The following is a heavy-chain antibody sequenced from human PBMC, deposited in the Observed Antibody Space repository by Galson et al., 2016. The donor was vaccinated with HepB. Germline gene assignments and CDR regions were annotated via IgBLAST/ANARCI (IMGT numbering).Heavy chain of an antibody. CDR1: GFTFSSSP. V-gene: IGHV3-30*18. CDR3: AKGGRFFFFDF. J-gene: IGHJ4*02. Sequence: SLRLSCAASGFTFSSSPMHWVRQAPGKGLEWVAFISYDGSNKYYSDSVKGRFTIARDDSNNTLFLQMGSLRGEDTAVYYCAKGGRFFFFDFWGQGTLVTVSS. D-gene: IGHD3-3*01. CDR2: ISYDGSNK.